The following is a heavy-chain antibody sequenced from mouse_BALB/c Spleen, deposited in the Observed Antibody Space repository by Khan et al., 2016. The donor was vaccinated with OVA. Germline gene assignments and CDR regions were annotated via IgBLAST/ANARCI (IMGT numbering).Heavy chain of an antibody. D-gene: IGHD2-3*01. J-gene: IGHJ4*01. V-gene: IGHV3-2*02. Sequence: EVELVESGPGLVKPSQSLSLTCTVTGYSVTSDYAWNWIRQFPGNKLEWMGYISYSGSTSYNPSLKRRISITRDTSKNQIFLQLNSVTTEDTATYYCARDGSRYNYAMDYWGQGTSVTVSS. CDR1: GYSVTSDYA. CDR2: ISYSGST. CDR3: ARDGSRYNYAMDY.